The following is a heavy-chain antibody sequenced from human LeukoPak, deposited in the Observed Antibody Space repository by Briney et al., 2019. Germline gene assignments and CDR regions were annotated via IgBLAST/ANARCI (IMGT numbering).Heavy chain of an antibody. J-gene: IGHJ3*02. D-gene: IGHD5-18*01. CDR2: IYPGDSDT. V-gene: IGHV5-51*01. CDR3: ARWIQLSDAFDI. Sequence: KRGESLKISCKCSGYSFTSYWIGWVREMPGKGLEWMGIIYPGDSDTRYSPSFQGQVTISADKSISTAYLQWSSLKASDTAMYYCARWIQLSDAFDIWGQGTMVTVSS. CDR1: GYSFTSYW.